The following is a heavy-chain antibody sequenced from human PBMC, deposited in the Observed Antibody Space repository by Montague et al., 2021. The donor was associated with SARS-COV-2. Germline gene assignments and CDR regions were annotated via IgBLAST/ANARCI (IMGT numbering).Heavy chain of an antibody. D-gene: IGHD3-10*01. CDR1: GFTFSSYA. J-gene: IGHJ6*02. CDR2: ISYAGSNK. CDR3: ARDVPHYYGSGSYGYYYGMDV. Sequence: SLRLSCAASGFTFSSYAMYWVRQAPGKGLEWVAVISYAGSNKSYVDSVKGRFTISRDNSKDTLYLQMNGLRSEDTAVYYCARDVPHYYGSGSYGYYYGMDVWGQGTTVTVSS. V-gene: IGHV3-30*04.